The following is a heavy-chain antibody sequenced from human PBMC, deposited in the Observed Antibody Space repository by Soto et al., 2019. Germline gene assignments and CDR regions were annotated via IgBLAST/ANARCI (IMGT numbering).Heavy chain of an antibody. D-gene: IGHD3-3*01. J-gene: IGHJ6*02. Sequence: QVQLVESGGGVVQPGRSLRLSCAASGFTFSSYGMHWVRQAPGKGLEWVAVISYDGSNKYYADSVKGRFTISRDNFKNSLYLQMNSLRAEDTAVYYCARDEIRFSWAYGMDVWGQGTTVTVSS. CDR2: ISYDGSNK. CDR1: GFTFSSYG. V-gene: IGHV3-30*03. CDR3: ARDEIRFSWAYGMDV.